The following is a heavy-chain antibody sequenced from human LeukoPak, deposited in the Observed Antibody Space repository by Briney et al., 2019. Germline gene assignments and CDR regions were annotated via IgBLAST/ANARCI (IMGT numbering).Heavy chain of an antibody. J-gene: IGHJ4*02. Sequence: GASVKVSCKASGYTFTSYYMHWVRQAPGQGLEWMGIINPSGGSTSYAQKFQGRVTITADESTSTAYMELSSLRSEDTAVYYCAGDRSSSWSEFDYWGQGTLVTVSS. D-gene: IGHD6-13*01. CDR2: INPSGGST. CDR1: GYTFTSYY. CDR3: AGDRSSSWSEFDY. V-gene: IGHV1-46*01.